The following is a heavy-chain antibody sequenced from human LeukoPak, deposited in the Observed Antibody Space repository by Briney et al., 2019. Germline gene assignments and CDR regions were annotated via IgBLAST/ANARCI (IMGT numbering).Heavy chain of an antibody. V-gene: IGHV3-7*01. CDR3: ARARYDYVWGSYRYTAGVLYFDY. D-gene: IGHD3-16*02. Sequence: GGSPRLSCAASGFTFSSYWMSWVRQAPGKGLEWVANIKQDGSEKYYVDSVKGRFTISRDNAKNSLYLQMNSLRAEDTAVYYCARARYDYVWGSYRYTAGVLYFDYWGQGTLVTVSS. CDR2: IKQDGSEK. J-gene: IGHJ4*02. CDR1: GFTFSSYW.